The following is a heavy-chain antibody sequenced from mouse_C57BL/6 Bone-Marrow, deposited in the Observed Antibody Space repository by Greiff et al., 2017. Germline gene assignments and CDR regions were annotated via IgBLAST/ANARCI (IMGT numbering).Heavy chain of an antibody. CDR2: IRSKSNNYAT. Sequence: EVKLVESGGGLVQPKGSLKLSCAASGFSFNTYAMNWVRQAPGKGLEWVARIRSKSNNYATYYADSVKDRFTISRDDSESMLYLQMNNLKTEDTAMYYCVRHLTGSLDYWGQGTTLTVSS. V-gene: IGHV10-1*01. J-gene: IGHJ2*01. CDR3: VRHLTGSLDY. D-gene: IGHD4-1*01. CDR1: GFSFNTYA.